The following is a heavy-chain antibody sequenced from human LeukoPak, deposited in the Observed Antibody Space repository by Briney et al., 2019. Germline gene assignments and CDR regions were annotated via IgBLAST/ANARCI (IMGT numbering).Heavy chain of an antibody. D-gene: IGHD5-18*01. Sequence: ASVKVSCKAPGYTFTSYGISWVRQAPGQGLEWMGWISAYNGNTNYAQKLQGRVTMTTDTSTSTANMELRSLRSDDTAVYYCARDTATSLGLDYWGQGTLVTVSS. CDR3: ARDTATSLGLDY. J-gene: IGHJ4*02. CDR2: ISAYNGNT. CDR1: GYTFTSYG. V-gene: IGHV1-18*01.